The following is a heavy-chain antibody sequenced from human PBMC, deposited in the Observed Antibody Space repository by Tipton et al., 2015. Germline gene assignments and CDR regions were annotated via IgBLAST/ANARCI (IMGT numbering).Heavy chain of an antibody. CDR3: ARDRPGANYFAY. CDR1: GGSISSEY. V-gene: IGHV4-59*01. J-gene: IGHJ4*02. D-gene: IGHD7-27*01. Sequence: TLSLTCTVSGGSISSEYWSWIRQPPGKGLEWMGYVFYTGSTYYNPSLESRVTISVDTFENQFSLKLSSVTAADPAVYYCARDRPGANYFAYWGQGTLVTVSS. CDR2: VFYTGST.